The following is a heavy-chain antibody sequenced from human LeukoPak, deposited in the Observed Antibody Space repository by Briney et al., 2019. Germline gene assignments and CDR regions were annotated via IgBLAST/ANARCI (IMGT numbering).Heavy chain of an antibody. D-gene: IGHD2-15*01. CDR2: IRSDGSNE. Sequence: GGSVTLSCVAYEFTFSNYGMLWLRQPPGKGREGVALIRSDGSNEYYEDSVKGRLTISRDNSKNILYLQMNSLRVEDTAVYYCARARGTYSNALDSWGQGSLVTVSS. V-gene: IGHV3-30*02. CDR3: ARARGTYSNALDS. J-gene: IGHJ5*01. CDR1: EFTFSNYG.